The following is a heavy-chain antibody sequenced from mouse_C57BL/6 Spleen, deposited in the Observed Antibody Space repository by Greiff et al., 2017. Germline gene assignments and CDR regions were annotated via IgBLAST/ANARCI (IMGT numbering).Heavy chain of an antibody. V-gene: IGHV10-3*01. D-gene: IGHD3-2*01. J-gene: IGHJ3*01. CDR1: GFTFNTYP. CDR2: IRSNSSNYAT. CDR3: VRGDRWFAY. Sequence: EAAGGLVQPNGSLKLSCAASGFTFNTYPMHWVRQAPGKGLEWVARIRSNSSNYATYYVDSVNDRFTLSRDDSQSMLYLQMTNLKTEATAMYYSVRGDRWFAYWGQGTLVTVSA.